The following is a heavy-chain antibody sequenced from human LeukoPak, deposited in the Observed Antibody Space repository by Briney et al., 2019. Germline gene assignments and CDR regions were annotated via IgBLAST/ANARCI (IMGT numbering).Heavy chain of an antibody. CDR2: INTNTGNP. CDR3: ARGLYYYDSSGDIDP. D-gene: IGHD3-22*01. J-gene: IGHJ5*02. V-gene: IGHV7-4-1*02. CDR1: GYTLTSYA. Sequence: ASVKVSCKASGYTLTSYAMNWVRQAPGQGLEWMGWINTNTGNPTYAQGFTGRFVFSLDTSVSTAYLQISSLKAEDTAVYYCARGLYYYDSSGDIDPWGQGTLVTVSS.